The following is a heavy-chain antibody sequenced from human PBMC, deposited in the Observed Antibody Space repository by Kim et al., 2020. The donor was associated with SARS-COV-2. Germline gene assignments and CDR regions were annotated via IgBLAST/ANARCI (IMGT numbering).Heavy chain of an antibody. CDR3: AKWLGSYYYGMDV. J-gene: IGHJ6*02. V-gene: IGHV1-24*01. Sequence: AQKFQGRVTMTEDTSTDTAYMELSSLRSEDTAVYYCAKWLGSYYYGMDVWGQGTTVTVSS. D-gene: IGHD5-12*01.